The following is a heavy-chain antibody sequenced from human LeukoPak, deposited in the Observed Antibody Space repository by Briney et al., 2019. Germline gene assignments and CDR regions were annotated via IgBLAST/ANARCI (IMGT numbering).Heavy chain of an antibody. CDR3: ARPVEMATSPFDY. J-gene: IGHJ4*02. Sequence: GESLQISCKGSGYIFANYWIAWVRPMPGKGLEWMGIIYPDDSDTRYSPSFQGQVTISADKSIATAYLQWSSLKASDTAMYYCARPVEMATSPFDYWGQGTLVTVSS. CDR2: IYPDDSDT. D-gene: IGHD5-24*01. CDR1: GYIFANYW. V-gene: IGHV5-51*01.